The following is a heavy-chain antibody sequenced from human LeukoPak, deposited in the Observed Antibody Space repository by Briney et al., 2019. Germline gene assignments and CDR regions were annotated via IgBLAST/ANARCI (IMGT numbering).Heavy chain of an antibody. Sequence: GGSLRLSCTASGVTFSGYWMHWVRQAPGKGLEWVGHIKGKTDGGTTDYAAPVQGRFTISRDDSKNTLFLQMNSLKTEDTAVYYCTTGTWIQLWLADYWGQGTLVTVSS. CDR2: IKGKTDGGTT. CDR1: GVTFSGYW. J-gene: IGHJ4*02. V-gene: IGHV3-15*07. CDR3: TTGTWIQLWLADY. D-gene: IGHD5-18*01.